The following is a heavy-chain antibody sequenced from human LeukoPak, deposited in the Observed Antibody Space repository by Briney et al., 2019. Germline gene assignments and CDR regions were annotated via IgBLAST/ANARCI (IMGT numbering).Heavy chain of an antibody. CDR1: GFTFSSYW. Sequence: HSGGSLRLSCAASGFTFSSYWMHWVRQAPGEGLVWVSRINTDGSSTSYADSVKGRFTISRDNAKNTLYLQMNSLRAEDTAVYYCAKKRGSTSSYGMDVWGQGTTVTVSS. D-gene: IGHD2-2*01. V-gene: IGHV3-74*01. CDR2: INTDGSST. J-gene: IGHJ6*02. CDR3: AKKRGSTSSYGMDV.